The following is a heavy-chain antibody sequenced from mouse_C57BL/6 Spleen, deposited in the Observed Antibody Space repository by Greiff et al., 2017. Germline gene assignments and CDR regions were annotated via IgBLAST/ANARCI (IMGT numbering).Heavy chain of an antibody. CDR2: IDPSDSYT. CDR3: ARGGGSSNYAMDD. J-gene: IGHJ4*01. V-gene: IGHV1-69*01. Sequence: QVQLQQPGAELVMPGASVKLSCKASGYTFTSYWMHWVKQRPGQGLEWIGEIDPSDSYTNYNQKFKGKSTLTVDKSSSTAYMQLSSLTSEDSAVYYCARGGGSSNYAMDDWGQGTSVTVSS. D-gene: IGHD1-1*01. CDR1: GYTFTSYW.